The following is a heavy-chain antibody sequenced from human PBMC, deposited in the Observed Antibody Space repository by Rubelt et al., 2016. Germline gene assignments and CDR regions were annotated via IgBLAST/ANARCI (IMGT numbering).Heavy chain of an antibody. D-gene: IGHD5-18*01. CDR1: GFTFSSYA. J-gene: IGHJ3*02. Sequence: GSGGGLVQPGGSLRLSCSASGFTFSSYAMHWVRQAPGKGLEWVSVIYSGGSTYYADSVKGRFTISRHNSKNTLYLQMNSLRAEDTAVYYCARGGGYSYGYSAFDIWGQGTMVTVSS. CDR3: ARGGGYSYGYSAFDI. V-gene: IGHV3-53*04. CDR2: IYSGGST.